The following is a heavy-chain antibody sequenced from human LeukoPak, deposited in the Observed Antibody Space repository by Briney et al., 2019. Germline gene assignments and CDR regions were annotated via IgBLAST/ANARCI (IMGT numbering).Heavy chain of an antibody. CDR3: GRSRDGYYHGTQ. J-gene: IGHJ4*02. V-gene: IGHV3-33*05. CDR1: GFILSSYG. CDR2: ILYDGSEE. Sequence: GGSLRLSCATSGFILSSYGMHWVRQAPGKGLEGGAGILYDGSEEYKDSVKGRFTISRGNFKNTVFLQMSSLRVEDSAMYFCGRSRDGYYHGTQWGQGTLVTVSS. D-gene: IGHD5-24*01.